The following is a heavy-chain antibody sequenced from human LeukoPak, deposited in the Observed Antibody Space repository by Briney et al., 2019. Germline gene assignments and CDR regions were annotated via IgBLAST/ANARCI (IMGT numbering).Heavy chain of an antibody. Sequence: GGSLRLSCAASGFTISSYWMSWVRQAPGKGLEWVANIKEGGSQKYYVDSVRGRFTMSRDNAKNSLYLQMNSLRTEDTAVYYCARGEYYYDGGYWGQGTLVTVSS. CDR3: ARGEYYYDGGY. D-gene: IGHD3-22*01. V-gene: IGHV3-7*03. J-gene: IGHJ4*02. CDR1: GFTISSYW. CDR2: IKEGGSQK.